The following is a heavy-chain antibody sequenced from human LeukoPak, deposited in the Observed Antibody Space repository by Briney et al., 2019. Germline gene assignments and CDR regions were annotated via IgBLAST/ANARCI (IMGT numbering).Heavy chain of an antibody. D-gene: IGHD1-1*01. V-gene: IGHV4-4*02. Sequence: SGTLSLTCAVSGGSISSSNWWSWVRQPPGKGLEWIGEISHSGSTNCSPSLESRVTISVDKSKNQFSLKLSSVTAADTAVYFCARVTGTTPFDYWGQGTLVTVSS. CDR1: GGSISSSNW. J-gene: IGHJ4*02. CDR3: ARVTGTTPFDY. CDR2: ISHSGST.